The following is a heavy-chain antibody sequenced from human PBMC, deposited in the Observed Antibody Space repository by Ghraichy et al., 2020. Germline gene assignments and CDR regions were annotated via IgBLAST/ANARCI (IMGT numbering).Heavy chain of an antibody. CDR2: IIPIFGTA. J-gene: IGHJ5*02. D-gene: IGHD3-22*01. CDR1: GGTFSSYA. V-gene: IGHV1-69*13. CDR3: ARATTMIVVGSWFDP. Sequence: SVKVSCKASGGTFSSYAISWVRQAPGQGLEWMGGIIPIFGTANYAQKFQGRVTITADESTSTAYMELSSLRSEDTAVYYCARATTMIVVGSWFDPWGQGTLVTVSS.